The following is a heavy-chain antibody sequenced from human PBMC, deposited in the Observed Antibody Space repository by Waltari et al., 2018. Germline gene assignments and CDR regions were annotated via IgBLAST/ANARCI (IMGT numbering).Heavy chain of an antibody. D-gene: IGHD3-3*01. CDR1: GFTFSSYA. Sequence: EVQLLESGGGLVQPGGSLSLSCAASGFTFSSYAISWVRQAPGKGVGGVSVISGSGGSTYYADSGKGRFTISRDNSKNTLYLQMNSLRAEDTAVYYCAKGTYFLTIFGVTITDLWGQGTLVTVSS. V-gene: IGHV3-23*01. CDR3: AKGTYFLTIFGVTITDL. J-gene: IGHJ5*02. CDR2: ISGSGGST.